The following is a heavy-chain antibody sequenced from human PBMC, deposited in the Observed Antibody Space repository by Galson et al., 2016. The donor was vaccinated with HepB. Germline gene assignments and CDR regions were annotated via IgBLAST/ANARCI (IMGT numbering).Heavy chain of an antibody. CDR2: FSGANT. Sequence: SLRLSCAASGFTFSSYAMSWVRQAPGKGLEFVSGFSGANTYYADSVKGQFTISRDNSKNTLYLQVNSLTAEDTAVYYCAKRARDGYNSPLDYWGQGILVTVSS. D-gene: IGHD5-24*01. CDR3: AKRARDGYNSPLDY. CDR1: GFTFSSYA. V-gene: IGHV3-23*01. J-gene: IGHJ4*02.